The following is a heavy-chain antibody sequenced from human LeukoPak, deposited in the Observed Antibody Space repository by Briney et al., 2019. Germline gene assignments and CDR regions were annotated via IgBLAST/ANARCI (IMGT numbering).Heavy chain of an antibody. D-gene: IGHD4-17*01. CDR2: INHSGIT. CDR1: DGSFSYYY. CDR3: ANPARDFADSGAITW. V-gene: IGHV4-34*01. J-gene: IGHJ4*02. Sequence: SETLSLTCAVYDGSFSYYYWSWIRQPPGKGLERIGEINHSGITNYNPSLKSRVTISADTSKNQFSLKLTSVTAADTAVYYCANPARDFADSGAITWWGQGTLVTVSS.